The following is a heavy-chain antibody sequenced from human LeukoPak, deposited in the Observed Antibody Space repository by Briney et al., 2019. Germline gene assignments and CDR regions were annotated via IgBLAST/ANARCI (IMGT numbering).Heavy chain of an antibody. CDR1: GFTFSSYG. CDR2: LWYDGSTK. J-gene: IGHJ6*03. D-gene: IGHD3-22*01. V-gene: IGHV3-33*06. CDR3: AKGGSSGYVYYYYMDV. Sequence: PGGSLRLSCAAPGFTFSSYGMHWVRQAPGKGLEWVAILWYDGSTKYYADSVKGRFTISRDNSKNTLYLQMNSLRAEDTAVYYCAKGGSSGYVYYYYMDVWGKGTTVTVSS.